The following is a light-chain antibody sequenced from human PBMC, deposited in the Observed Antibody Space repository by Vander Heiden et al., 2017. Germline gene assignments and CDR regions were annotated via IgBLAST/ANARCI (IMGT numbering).Light chain of an antibody. J-gene: IGLJ1*01. CDR1: SSNIGSNS. V-gene: IGLV1-44*01. CDR2: IDN. Sequence: SFSPHPPPASGPPGQRVTISCSGSSSNIGSNSVSWYQRLPGTAPKLLIYIDNQRPSGVPDRFSGSKSGTSASLAISGLQSEDEAEYFCAAWDDNLNGLYVFGTGTKVTVL. CDR3: AAWDDNLNGLYV.